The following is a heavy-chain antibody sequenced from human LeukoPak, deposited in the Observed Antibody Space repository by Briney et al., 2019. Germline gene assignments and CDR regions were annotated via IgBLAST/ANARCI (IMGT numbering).Heavy chain of an antibody. Sequence: SGGSLRLSCAASGFTFSSYWMTWVRQAPGKGLEWVANIKQDGSEKYYVDSVKGRFTISRDNAKNSLYLQMNSLRAEDTAVYYCAELGITMIGGVWGKGTTVTISS. J-gene: IGHJ6*04. CDR1: GFTFSSYW. D-gene: IGHD3-10*02. CDR2: IKQDGSEK. CDR3: AELGITMIGGV. V-gene: IGHV3-7*01.